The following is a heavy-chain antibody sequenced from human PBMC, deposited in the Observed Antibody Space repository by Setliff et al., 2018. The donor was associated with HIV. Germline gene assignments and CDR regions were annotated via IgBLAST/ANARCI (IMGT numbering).Heavy chain of an antibody. CDR1: GFTFTEYW. Sequence: LRLSCAASGFTFTEYWMHWVRQAPGEGPEWVSRINTEGRTITYANSAKGRFTISRDNARNTVYLQMVSLRVEDTAVYYCARSKTGYYFFDYWGQGTPVTVSS. CDR2: INTEGRTI. J-gene: IGHJ4*02. CDR3: ARSKTGYYFFDY. V-gene: IGHV3-74*01. D-gene: IGHD3-9*01.